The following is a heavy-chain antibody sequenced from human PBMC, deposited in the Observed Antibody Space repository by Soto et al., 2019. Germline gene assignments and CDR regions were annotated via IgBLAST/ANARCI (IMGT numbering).Heavy chain of an antibody. D-gene: IGHD6-6*01. CDR3: ARDLPYSSSSAYYYYYGMDV. V-gene: IGHV1-2*04. Sequence: ASVKVSCKASGYTFTGYYMHWVRQAPGQGLEWMGWINPNSGGTNYAQKFQGWVTMTRDTSISTAYMELSRLRSDDTAVYYCARDLPYSSSSAYYYYYGMDVWGQGTTVPVSS. CDR1: GYTFTGYY. J-gene: IGHJ6*02. CDR2: INPNSGGT.